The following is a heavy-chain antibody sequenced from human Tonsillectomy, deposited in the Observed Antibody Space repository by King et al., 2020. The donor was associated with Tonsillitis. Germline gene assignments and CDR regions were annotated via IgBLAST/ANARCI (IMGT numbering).Heavy chain of an antibody. D-gene: IGHD1-7*01. J-gene: IGHJ4*02. CDR3: VRENWYYDY. V-gene: IGHV1-2*06. CDR2: INPDSGGT. Sequence: QLVQSGPEVKKPGASVKVSCKTSGYTFMDYHMHWVRQAPGQGLEWLGRINPDSGGTNYAQKFQGRVTLTRDTSITTAFLELSGLRSDDTAVYYCVRENWYYDYWGQGTLVTVSS. CDR1: GYTFMDYH.